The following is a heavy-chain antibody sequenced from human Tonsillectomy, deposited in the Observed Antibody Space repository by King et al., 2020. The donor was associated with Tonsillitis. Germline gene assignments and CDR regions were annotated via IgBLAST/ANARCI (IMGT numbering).Heavy chain of an antibody. CDR3: ARGVWFGELPDSFDY. Sequence: QLQESGSGLVKPSQTLSLTCAVSGGSISSGGYSWSWIRQPPGKGLEWIGYIYHSGSTYYNPSLKSRVTISVDRSKNQFSRKLSSVTAADTAVYYCARGVWFGELPDSFDYWGQGTLVTVSS. D-gene: IGHD3-10*01. J-gene: IGHJ4*02. V-gene: IGHV4-30-2*01. CDR2: IYHSGST. CDR1: GGSISSGGYS.